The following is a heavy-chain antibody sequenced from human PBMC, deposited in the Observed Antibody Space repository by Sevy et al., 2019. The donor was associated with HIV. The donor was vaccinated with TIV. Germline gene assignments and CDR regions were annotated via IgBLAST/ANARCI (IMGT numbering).Heavy chain of an antibody. CDR3: ARLGVRWELLWWFDP. Sequence: ASVKVSCKASGYTFTGYYMHWVRQAPGQGLEWMGWINPNSGGTNYAQKFQGRVTMTRDTSIGTAYMELGGLRSDDTAVYYCARLGVRWELLWWFDPWGQGTLVTVSS. J-gene: IGHJ5*02. V-gene: IGHV1-2*02. D-gene: IGHD1-26*01. CDR2: INPNSGGT. CDR1: GYTFTGYY.